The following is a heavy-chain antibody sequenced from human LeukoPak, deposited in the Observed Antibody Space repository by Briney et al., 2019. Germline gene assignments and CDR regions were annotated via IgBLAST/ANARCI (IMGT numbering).Heavy chain of an antibody. CDR2: ISAYNGNT. D-gene: IGHD2-15*01. Sequence: ASVKVSCKASGYTFTSYGISWVRQAPGQGLEWMGWISAYNGNTNYAQKLQGRVTMTTDTSTSTAYMELRSLRSDDTAVYYCARGGPSGYCSGGSCYLHYWGQGTLVTVSS. J-gene: IGHJ4*02. CDR3: ARGGPSGYCSGGSCYLHY. CDR1: GYTFTSYG. V-gene: IGHV1-18*01.